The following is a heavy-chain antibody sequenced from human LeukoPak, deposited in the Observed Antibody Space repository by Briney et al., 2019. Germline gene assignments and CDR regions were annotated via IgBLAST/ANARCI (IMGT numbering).Heavy chain of an antibody. CDR2: ITGSGGDA. D-gene: IGHD2-15*01. J-gene: IGHJ4*02. CDR3: AKGLKGCSGSSYYYFFDF. V-gene: IGHV3-23*01. Sequence: GGSQRLSCAASGFTFSNYDMNWVRQAPGKGLEWVSSITGSGGDAYYADSVKGRFTIYRDNSKNTLDLQMNSLRAEDTAVYYCAKGLKGCSGSSYYYFFDFWGQGALITVSS. CDR1: GFTFSNYD.